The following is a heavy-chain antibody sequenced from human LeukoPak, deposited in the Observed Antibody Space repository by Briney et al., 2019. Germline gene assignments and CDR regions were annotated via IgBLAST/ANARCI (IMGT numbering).Heavy chain of an antibody. J-gene: IGHJ4*02. CDR1: GYTFTGYY. CDR3: APGGFDSSTFDY. Sequence: ASVKVSCKASGYTFTGYYLHWVRQAPGQGLEWMGWINPNTGGTKYAQKFQGRVTMTRDTSISTAYMELTSLRSDDTAVYYCAPGGFDSSTFDYWGQGSLVTVSS. D-gene: IGHD3-9*01. CDR2: INPNTGGT. V-gene: IGHV1-2*02.